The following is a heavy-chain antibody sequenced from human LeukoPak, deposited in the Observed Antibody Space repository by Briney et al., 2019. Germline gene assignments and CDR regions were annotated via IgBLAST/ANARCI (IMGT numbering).Heavy chain of an antibody. D-gene: IGHD6-6*01. CDR3: ASTEYIGEESAFDI. V-gene: IGHV4-31*11. CDR1: GGSFSGYY. CDR2: IYYSGST. Sequence: SETLSLTCAVYGGSFSGYYWSWIRQHPGKGLEWIGYIYYSGSTYYNPSLKSRVTISVDTPKNQFSLKLSSVTAADTAVYYCASTEYIGEESAFDIWGQGTMVTVSS. J-gene: IGHJ3*02.